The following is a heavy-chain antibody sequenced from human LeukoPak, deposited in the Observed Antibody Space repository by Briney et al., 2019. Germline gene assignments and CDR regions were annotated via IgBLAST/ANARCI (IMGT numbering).Heavy chain of an antibody. D-gene: IGHD3-3*01. J-gene: IGHJ5*02. V-gene: IGHV1-2*02. Sequence: ASVKLSCKASGYTFTGYYMPWVRQAPGQGLEWMGWINPNSGGTNYAQKFQGRVTMTRDTSISTAYMELSRLRSDDTAVYYCASGTGIVLRFLEWLLRSWGQGTLVTVSS. CDR1: GYTFTGYY. CDR3: ASGTGIVLRFLEWLLRS. CDR2: INPNSGGT.